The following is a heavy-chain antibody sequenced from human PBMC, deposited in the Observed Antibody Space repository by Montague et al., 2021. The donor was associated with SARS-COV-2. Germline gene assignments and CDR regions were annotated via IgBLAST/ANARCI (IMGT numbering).Heavy chain of an antibody. J-gene: IGHJ3*02. D-gene: IGHD1/OR15-1a*01. CDR3: ARWGLNNAFDI. V-gene: IGHV4-39*02. CDR1: GDSISRSHYF. CDR2: IYSTGKT. Sequence: SETLSLTCSVSGDSISRSHYFWDWIRQPPGMGLEWIGRIYSTGKTYYHPSLKSRVTISIDTSKNHFSLRLSSVTAADSAVFYCARWGLNNAFDIWGLGTMITISS.